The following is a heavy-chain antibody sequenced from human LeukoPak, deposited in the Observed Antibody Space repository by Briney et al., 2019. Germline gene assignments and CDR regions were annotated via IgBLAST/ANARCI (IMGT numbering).Heavy chain of an antibody. CDR2: MSRNGGST. V-gene: IGHV3-64*01. D-gene: IGHD2-15*01. Sequence: GGSLRLSCAASGFTFSDYAMRWVRQAPGEGLEDVSAMSRNGGSTYYANSVTGRFTISRDTSKSTLYLQMGGLRHQDMAVYYCARLLGGGRRHDPFDIWGQGTMVTVSS. CDR3: ARLLGGGRRHDPFDI. CDR1: GFTFSDYA. J-gene: IGHJ3*02.